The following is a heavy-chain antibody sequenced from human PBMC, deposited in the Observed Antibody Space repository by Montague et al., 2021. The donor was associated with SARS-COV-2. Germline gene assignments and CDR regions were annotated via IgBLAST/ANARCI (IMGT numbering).Heavy chain of an antibody. CDR1: GGSISSNNYY. CDR2: IYYSGST. D-gene: IGHD6-19*01. J-gene: IGHJ4*02. V-gene: IGHV4-39*01. CDR3: ARQRRGGLVSTPRFFDY. Sequence: SETLSLTCTVSGGSISSNNYYWDWIRQPPGKGLEWIGSIYYSGSTYYNPSLKSRVTISVDTSKNQFSLKLSSVTAADTAVYYCARQRRGGLVSTPRFFDYWGQGTLVTVSP.